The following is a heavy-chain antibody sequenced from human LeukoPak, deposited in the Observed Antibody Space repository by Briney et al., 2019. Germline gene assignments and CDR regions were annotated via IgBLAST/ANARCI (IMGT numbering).Heavy chain of an antibody. CDR1: GFTFDDYA. CDR2: ISWNSGSI. J-gene: IGHJ4*02. V-gene: IGHV3-9*03. Sequence: PGRSLRLSCAASGFTFDDYAMHWVRQAPGKGLEWVSGISWNSGSIGYADSVKGRFTISRDNAKNSLYLQMNSLRAEDMALYYCAKSRGQKLTTQPDYWGQGTLVTVSS. CDR3: AKSRGQKLTTQPDY. D-gene: IGHD4-11*01.